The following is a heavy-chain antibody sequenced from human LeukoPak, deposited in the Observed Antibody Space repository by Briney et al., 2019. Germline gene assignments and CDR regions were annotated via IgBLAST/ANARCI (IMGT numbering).Heavy chain of an antibody. CDR3: AREGVYDSSGYYHRQFDY. J-gene: IGHJ4*02. V-gene: IGHV4-34*01. Sequence: SETLSLTCAVYGGSFSGYYWSWIRQPPGKGLEWIGEINHSGSTHYNPSLKSRVTMSVDTSKNQFSLNLSSVTAADTAVYCCAREGVYDSSGYYHRQFDYWGQGTLVTVSS. D-gene: IGHD3-22*01. CDR1: GGSFSGYY. CDR2: INHSGST.